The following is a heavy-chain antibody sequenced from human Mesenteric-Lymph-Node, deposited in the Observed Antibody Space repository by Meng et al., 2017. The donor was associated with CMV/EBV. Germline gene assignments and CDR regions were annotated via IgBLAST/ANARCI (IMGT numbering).Heavy chain of an antibody. Sequence: QVRFHRWGAGVWNATDTLAVTFAVYGGAVSGYNWNWIRQSPEKGLEWIGEINHSGSTTYNPSFTSRIIISVDTSTNQISLNMSSVTAADTAVYYCARGSSYDILTGYFDYWGQGALVTVSS. CDR1: GGAVSGYN. CDR3: ARGSSYDILTGYFDY. V-gene: IGHV4-34*01. D-gene: IGHD3-9*01. CDR2: INHSGST. J-gene: IGHJ4*02.